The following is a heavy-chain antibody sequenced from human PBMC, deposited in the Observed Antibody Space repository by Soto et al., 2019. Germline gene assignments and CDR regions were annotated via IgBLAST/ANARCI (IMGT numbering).Heavy chain of an antibody. CDR2: ISAYNGNT. CDR3: ARRITLFGLEDYLDY. Sequence: GASVKVSCKASGYTFTSYGISWVRQAPGQRLEWMGWISAYNGNTNYAQKLQGRVTMTTDTSTSTAYMELRNLRSDDPAVYYRARRITLFGLEDYLDYWGQGTLVTVSS. D-gene: IGHD3-3*01. CDR1: GYTFTSYG. J-gene: IGHJ4*02. V-gene: IGHV1-18*01.